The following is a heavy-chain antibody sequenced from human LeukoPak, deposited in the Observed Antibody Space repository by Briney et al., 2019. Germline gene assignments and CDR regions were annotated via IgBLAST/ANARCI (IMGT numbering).Heavy chain of an antibody. CDR2: IFYSGST. V-gene: IGHV4-39*07. Sequence: SETLSLTCTVSSGSISTSNYYWGWVRQPPGKALEWIGNIFYSGSTYYSPSLKSRVTISLDTSRNQFSLKLSSVTAADTAVYYCARVESSGWYSNWFDPWGQGTLVTVSS. D-gene: IGHD6-19*01. CDR1: SGSISTSNYY. CDR3: ARVESSGWYSNWFDP. J-gene: IGHJ5*02.